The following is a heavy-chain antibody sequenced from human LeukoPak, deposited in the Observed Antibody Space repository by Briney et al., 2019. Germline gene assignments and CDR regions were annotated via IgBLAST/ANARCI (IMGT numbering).Heavy chain of an antibody. J-gene: IGHJ4*02. V-gene: IGHV3-53*01. Sequence: GGSRRLSCAASGFIVRSNYMSWVRQAPGRGREWVSVIYSGGSTYYEDSVKGRFTISRDNSKNTLYLQMNSLREEDTAVYYCARGGFVAYWGQGTLVTVSS. D-gene: IGHD3-16*01. CDR2: IYSGGST. CDR3: ARGGFVAY. CDR1: GFIVRSNY.